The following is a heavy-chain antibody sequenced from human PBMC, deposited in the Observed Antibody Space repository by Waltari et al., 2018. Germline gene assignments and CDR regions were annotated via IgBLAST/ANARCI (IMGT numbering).Heavy chain of an antibody. D-gene: IGHD3-10*01. CDR2: INIDGSST. V-gene: IGHV3-74*01. CDR3: ASGDD. J-gene: IGHJ1*01. Sequence: EVQLVESGGGLVQPGGSLRLSCAASGFTFSNYLMHWVRQAPVRGLMWVSRINIDGSSTDYADSVKGRFTISRDNAKNTLYLHMNSLRAEDTAVYYCASGDDWGRGTLVTVSS. CDR1: GFTFSNYL.